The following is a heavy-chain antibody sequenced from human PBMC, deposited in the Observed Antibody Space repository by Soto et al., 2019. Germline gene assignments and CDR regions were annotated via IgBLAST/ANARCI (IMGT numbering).Heavy chain of an antibody. CDR3: ARVRSDAFDI. CDR2: IYHSGST. Sequence: PSETLSLTCAVSGGSISSGGYSWSWIRQPPGKGLEWIGYIYHSGSTYYNPSLKSRVTISVDTSKNQFSLKLRSVTAADTAAYYCARVRSDAFDIWGQGTMVTVS. CDR1: GGSISSGGYS. J-gene: IGHJ3*02. D-gene: IGHD3-3*01. V-gene: IGHV4-30-2*05.